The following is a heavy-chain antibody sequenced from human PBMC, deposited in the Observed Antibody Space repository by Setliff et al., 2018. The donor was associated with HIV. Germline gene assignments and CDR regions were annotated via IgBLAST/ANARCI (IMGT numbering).Heavy chain of an antibody. CDR2: SYTSGTT. Sequence: SETLSLTCSVSGVSISGHYWTWVRQPPGKGLEWIGYSYTSGTTEYNPSLESRVTISLETAKDQVSLKLSSVTAADTALYFCARLIHTGLLYFDYLGLGMLVTVSS. CDR1: GVSISGHY. J-gene: IGHJ4*02. V-gene: IGHV4-4*09. CDR3: ARLIHTGLLYFDY. D-gene: IGHD3-16*01.